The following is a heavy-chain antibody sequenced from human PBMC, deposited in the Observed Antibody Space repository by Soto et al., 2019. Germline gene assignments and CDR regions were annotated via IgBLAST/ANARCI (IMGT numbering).Heavy chain of an antibody. J-gene: IGHJ3*02. Sequence: PGGSLRLSCAASGFTFSSYGMHWVRQAPGKGLEWVAVISYDGSNKYYADSVKGRFTISRDNSKNTLYLQMNSPRAEDTVGYCCSSVYGYVGGDRRRSVGAFDIWGEGRMVAV. CDR2: ISYDGSNK. D-gene: IGHD5-12*01. CDR1: GFTFSSYG. V-gene: IGHV3-30*03. CDR3: SSVYGYVGGDRRRSVGAFDI.